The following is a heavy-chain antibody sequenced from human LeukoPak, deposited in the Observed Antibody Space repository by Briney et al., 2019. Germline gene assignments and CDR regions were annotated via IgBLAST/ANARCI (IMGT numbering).Heavy chain of an antibody. CDR1: GFTFSYYT. Sequence: GGSLRLSCAASGFTFSYYTMHWVRQAPGKGLEWVALISYDGNNKYYADSVKGRFTISRDNSKNTKYLEMNSLRAEDTAVYYCARELRRGYYGSGFFDYWGQGTLVTVSS. CDR3: ARELRRGYYGSGFFDY. D-gene: IGHD3-10*01. CDR2: ISYDGNNK. J-gene: IGHJ4*02. V-gene: IGHV3-30-3*01.